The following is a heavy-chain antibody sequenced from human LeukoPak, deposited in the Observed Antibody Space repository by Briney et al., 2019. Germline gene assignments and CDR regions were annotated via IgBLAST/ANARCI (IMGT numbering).Heavy chain of an antibody. CDR1: GFTFSSYA. Sequence: PGGSLRLSCAASGFTFSSYAMSWVRQAPGKGLEWVSAISGGGGSTYYADSVKGRFTISRDNSKNTLYLQMNSLRAEDTAVYYCAKSLYPAAYCGGDCYGYYYGMDVWGQGTTVTVSS. CDR2: ISGGGGST. J-gene: IGHJ6*02. V-gene: IGHV3-23*01. D-gene: IGHD2-21*02. CDR3: AKSLYPAAYCGGDCYGYYYGMDV.